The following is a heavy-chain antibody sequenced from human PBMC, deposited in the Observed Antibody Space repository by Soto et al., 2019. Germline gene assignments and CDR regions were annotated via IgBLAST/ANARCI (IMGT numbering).Heavy chain of an antibody. CDR3: AIGRRKPSGSTTWFDP. V-gene: IGHV3-23*01. D-gene: IGHD2-15*01. J-gene: IGHJ5*02. Sequence: PGGSLRLSCAASGVTFSTYAMAWVRQAPGKGLEWVSTISDTGGGTFYDDYVKGQFTISRDKSKNTLYLHMQSLRAEDTAIYFCAIGRRKPSGSTTWFDPWGRGTQVTVSS. CDR2: ISDTGGGT. CDR1: GVTFSTYA.